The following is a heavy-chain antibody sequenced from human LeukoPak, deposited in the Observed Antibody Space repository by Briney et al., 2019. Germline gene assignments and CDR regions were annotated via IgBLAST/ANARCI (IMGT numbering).Heavy chain of an antibody. CDR1: GGSISSYY. J-gene: IGHJ4*02. CDR3: ARDVGAVAGFDY. V-gene: IGHV4-59*01. Sequence: SETLSLTCTVSGGSISSYYWSWIRQPPGKGLEWIGYIYYSGSTNYNPSLKSRVTISVDTSKNQFSLKLSSVTAADTAVYYWARDVGAVAGFDYWGQGTLVTVSS. D-gene: IGHD6-19*01. CDR2: IYYSGST.